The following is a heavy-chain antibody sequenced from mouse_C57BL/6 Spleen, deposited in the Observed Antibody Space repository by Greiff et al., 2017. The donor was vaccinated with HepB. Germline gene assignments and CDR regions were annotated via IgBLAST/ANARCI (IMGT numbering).Heavy chain of an antibody. V-gene: IGHV1-52*01. CDR1: GYTFTSYW. J-gene: IGHJ2*01. Sequence: QVQLKQPGAELVRPGSSVKLSCKASGYTFTSYWMHWVKQRPIQGLEWIGNIDPSDSETHYNQKFKDKATLTVDKSSSTAYMQLSSLTSEDSAVYYCARRGDYYGSSYEGFDYWGQGTTLTVSS. D-gene: IGHD1-1*01. CDR3: ARRGDYYGSSYEGFDY. CDR2: IDPSDSET.